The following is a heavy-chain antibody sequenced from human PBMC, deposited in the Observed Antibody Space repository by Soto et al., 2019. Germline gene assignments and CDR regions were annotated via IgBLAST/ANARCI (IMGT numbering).Heavy chain of an antibody. J-gene: IGHJ4*02. CDR3: ARAYDSYFDY. CDR2: INHSGST. D-gene: IGHD3-3*01. V-gene: IGHV4-34*01. CDR1: GGSFSGYY. Sequence: WETLSLTCACYGGSFSGYYCTWIRQPPGKGLEWIGEINHSGSTNYNPSLKSRVTISVDTSKNQFSLKLSSVTAADTAVYYCARAYDSYFDYWGQGTLVTVSS.